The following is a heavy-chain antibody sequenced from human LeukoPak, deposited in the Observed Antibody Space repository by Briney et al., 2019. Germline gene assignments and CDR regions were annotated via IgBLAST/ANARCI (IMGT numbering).Heavy chain of an antibody. CDR3: ARDRGVSAYCGGDCYL. V-gene: IGHV1-69*05. D-gene: IGHD2-21*02. CDR1: GGTFSSYA. J-gene: IGHJ5*02. Sequence: SVKVSCKASGGTFSSYAISWVRQAPGQGLEWMGGIIPIFGTANYAQKFQGRVTITTDESTSTAYMELSSLRSEDTAVYYCARDRGVSAYCGGDCYLWGQGTLVTVYS. CDR2: IIPIFGTA.